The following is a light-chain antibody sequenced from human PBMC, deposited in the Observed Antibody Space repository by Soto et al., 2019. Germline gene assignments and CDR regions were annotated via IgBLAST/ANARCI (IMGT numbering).Light chain of an antibody. CDR2: TAS. Sequence: DIQMTQSPSSLSASVGDRVTITCRASQSISNYLNWYQQKPGKAPKLLIYTASSLQSGVPSRFSGSGSGTDFTFTISILQPEDYDTYYCQQSYSCNSPTFGEGTKVDIK. J-gene: IGKJ4*01. CDR1: QSISNY. CDR3: QQSYSCNSPT. V-gene: IGKV1-39*01.